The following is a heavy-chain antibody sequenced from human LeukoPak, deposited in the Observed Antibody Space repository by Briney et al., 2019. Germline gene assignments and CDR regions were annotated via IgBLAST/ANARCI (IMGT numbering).Heavy chain of an antibody. CDR1: GITFSNYW. V-gene: IGHV3-7*01. CDR3: ATEPGIGYAFDI. J-gene: IGHJ3*02. D-gene: IGHD3-10*01. Sequence: PGESLRLSCAASGITFSNYWMSWVRQAPGKGLEWVANINPDGSEKNYAHSVKGRFTISRDNAKNSLSLQMNSLRAEDMAVYYCATEPGIGYAFDIWGQGRMVTVSS. CDR2: INPDGSEK.